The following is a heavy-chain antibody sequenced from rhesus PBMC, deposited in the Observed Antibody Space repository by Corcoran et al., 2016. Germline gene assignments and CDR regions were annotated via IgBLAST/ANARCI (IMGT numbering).Heavy chain of an antibody. Sequence: EVQLVQSGAEVKRPGESLKISCKTSGYSFTSYWISWVRQMPGKCLEWMGAIDPRDSDTRYNPSFQGQVTISADKAISTAYLQWSRLKASDTATYYCAKDRNWNYGLDSWGQGVVVTVSS. J-gene: IGHJ6*01. V-gene: IGHV5-20*01. CDR3: AKDRNWNYGLDS. D-gene: IGHD1-26*01. CDR2: IDPRDSDT. CDR1: GYSFTSYW.